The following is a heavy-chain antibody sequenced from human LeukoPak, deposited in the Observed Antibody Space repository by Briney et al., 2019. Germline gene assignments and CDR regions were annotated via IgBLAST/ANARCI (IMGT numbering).Heavy chain of an antibody. CDR3: ARDPRRLGYCSSPSCYFLWFDP. D-gene: IGHD2-2*01. J-gene: IGHJ5*02. Sequence: GGSLRLSCAASGFTFSSYSMNWVRQAPGKGLEWVSSISSSSSYIYYADSVKGRFTISRDNAKDSLYLQMNSLRAEDTAVYYCARDPRRLGYCSSPSCYFLWFDPWGQGTLVTVSS. V-gene: IGHV3-21*01. CDR1: GFTFSSYS. CDR2: ISSSSSYI.